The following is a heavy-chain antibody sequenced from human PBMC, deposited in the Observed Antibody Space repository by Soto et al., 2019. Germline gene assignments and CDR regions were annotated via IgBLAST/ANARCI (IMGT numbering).Heavy chain of an antibody. CDR3: ARNYGDDFHTLDC. CDR2: IYSGGTT. V-gene: IGHV3-66*01. Sequence: GGSLRLSCAASGLTVSSDYMSWVRQAPGKGLEWVSIIYSGGTTYYADSVKGRFTISRDNSKNTLYLQMNSLRAEDTAVYYCARNYGDDFHTLDCWGQGTLVTVSS. CDR1: GLTVSSDY. D-gene: IGHD2-21*02. J-gene: IGHJ4*02.